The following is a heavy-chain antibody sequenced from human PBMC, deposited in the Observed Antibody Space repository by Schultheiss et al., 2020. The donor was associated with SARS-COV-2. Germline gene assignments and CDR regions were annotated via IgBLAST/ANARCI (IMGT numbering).Heavy chain of an antibody. Sequence: GGSLRLSCTASGFTFGDYAMSWVRQAPGKGLEWVSAISGSGGSTYYADSVKGRFTISRDNSKNTLYLQMNSLRAEDTAVYYCARGSEYFQHWGQGTLVTVSS. CDR3: ARGSEYFQH. V-gene: IGHV3-23*01. CDR2: ISGSGGST. CDR1: GFTFGDYA. J-gene: IGHJ1*01.